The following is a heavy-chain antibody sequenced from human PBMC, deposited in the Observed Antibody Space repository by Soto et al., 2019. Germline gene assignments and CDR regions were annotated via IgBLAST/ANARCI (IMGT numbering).Heavy chain of an antibody. CDR2: IYYSGST. D-gene: IGHD3-22*01. J-gene: IGHJ5*02. CDR1: GGSISSGGYY. V-gene: IGHV4-31*02. Sequence: PSETLSLTCTVSGGSISSGGYYWSWIRQHPGKGLEWIGYIYYSGSTYYNPSLKSRVIISVDTSKNQFSLKLNSVTAADTAVYYCAKFSYHDSSGYYFYWFDPWGQGALVTVSS. CDR3: AKFSYHDSSGYYFYWFDP.